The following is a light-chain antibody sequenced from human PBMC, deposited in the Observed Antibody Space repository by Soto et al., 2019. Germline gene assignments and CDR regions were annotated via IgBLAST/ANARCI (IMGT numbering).Light chain of an antibody. CDR3: SSYAGSSNV. Sequence: QSALTQPPSASGCPGQSVAISCTGTSSDVGGYNYVSWYQQHPGKAPKLMIYEVNKRPSGVPDRFSGSKSGNTASLTVSGLQAEDEADYYCSSYAGSSNVFGIGTKVTVL. J-gene: IGLJ1*01. CDR1: SSDVGGYNY. V-gene: IGLV2-8*01. CDR2: EVN.